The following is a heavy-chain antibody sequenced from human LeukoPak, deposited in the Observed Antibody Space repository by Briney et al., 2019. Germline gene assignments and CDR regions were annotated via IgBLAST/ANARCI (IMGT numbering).Heavy chain of an antibody. J-gene: IGHJ4*02. CDR1: GFTFSSYA. CDR2: ISGGGGAT. CDR3: ARDHNWGFDH. V-gene: IGHV3-23*01. D-gene: IGHD3-16*01. Sequence: PGGSLRLSCAASGFTFSSYAMSWVRQAPGKGLEWVSAISGGGGATYYADSVEGRFTISRDNSKNTVYLQMNSLRGEDTAVYYCARDHNWGFDHWGQGTLVTVSS.